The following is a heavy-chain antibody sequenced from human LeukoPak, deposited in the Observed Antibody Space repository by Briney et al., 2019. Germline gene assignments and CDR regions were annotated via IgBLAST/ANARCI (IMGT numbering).Heavy chain of an antibody. Sequence: SETLSLTCAVSGYSISSGYYWGWIRQPPGKGLEWIGSIYHSGSTYYNPSLKSRVTISVDTSKNQFSLKLSSVTAADTAVYYCARVRCSSTSCYRSYFDYWGQGTLVTVPS. CDR2: IYHSGST. V-gene: IGHV4-38-2*01. D-gene: IGHD2-2*01. J-gene: IGHJ4*02. CDR3: ARVRCSSTSCYRSYFDY. CDR1: GYSISSGYY.